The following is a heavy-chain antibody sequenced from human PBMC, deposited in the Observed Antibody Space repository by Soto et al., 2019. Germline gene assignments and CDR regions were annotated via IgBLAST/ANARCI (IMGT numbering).Heavy chain of an antibody. CDR3: ARVYRPYSGSYLSFDY. J-gene: IGHJ4*02. D-gene: IGHD1-26*01. Sequence: QVQLVQSGAEVKKPGSSVKVSCKASGGTFSSYAISWVRQAPGQGLEWMGGIIPIFGTANYAQKFQGRVTITADESTSTAYMELRSLRSEDTAVYYCARVYRPYSGSYLSFDYWGQGTLVTVSS. V-gene: IGHV1-69*12. CDR1: GGTFSSYA. CDR2: IIPIFGTA.